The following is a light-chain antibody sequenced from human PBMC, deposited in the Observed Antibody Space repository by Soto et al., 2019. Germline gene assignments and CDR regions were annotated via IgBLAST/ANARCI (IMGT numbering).Light chain of an antibody. V-gene: IGLV4-69*01. CDR2: LNSDGSH. CDR3: QIWSTSIQV. Sequence: QLVLTQSPSASASLGASVKLTCTLSSGHSSYAIAWHQQQPEKGPRYLMKLNSDGSHSKGDGIPDRFSGSSSGAERYLTISSLQSEDEADYYCQIWSTSIQVFGTGTKLTVL. CDR1: SGHSSYA. J-gene: IGLJ1*01.